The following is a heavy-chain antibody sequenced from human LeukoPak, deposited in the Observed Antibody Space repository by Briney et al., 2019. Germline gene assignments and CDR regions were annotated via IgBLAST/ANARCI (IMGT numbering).Heavy chain of an antibody. J-gene: IGHJ6*02. CDR3: ARVNHTYYDFWSGYFPYYCYYGMDV. Sequence: ASVKVSCKASGYTFTSYGISWVRQAPGQGLEWMGWISAYNGNTNYAQKLQGRVTMTTDTSTSTAYMELRSLRSDDTAVYYCARVNHTYYDFWSGYFPYYCYYGMDVWGQGTTVTVSS. D-gene: IGHD3-3*01. CDR1: GYTFTSYG. CDR2: ISAYNGNT. V-gene: IGHV1-18*01.